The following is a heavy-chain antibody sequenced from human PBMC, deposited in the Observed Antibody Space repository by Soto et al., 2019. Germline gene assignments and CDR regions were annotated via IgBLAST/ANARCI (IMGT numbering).Heavy chain of an antibody. CDR1: GDSISSVGSS. V-gene: IGHV4-30-2*01. CDR3: ATWPITMIVVVISAQNLLPLDY. CDR2: IYHHGST. Sequence: SETLSLTCNVSGDSISSVGSSWNWIRQPPGKGLELIGYIYHHGSTYYNPSLKSRVTISVDTSKNQFSLKLSSVTAADTAVYYCATWPITMIVVVISAQNLLPLDYWGQGTLVTVSS. J-gene: IGHJ4*02. D-gene: IGHD3-22*01.